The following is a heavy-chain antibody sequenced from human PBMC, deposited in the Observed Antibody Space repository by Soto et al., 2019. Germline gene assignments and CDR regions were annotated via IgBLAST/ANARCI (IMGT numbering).Heavy chain of an antibody. D-gene: IGHD6-13*01. CDR1: GFTFSSYW. CDR2: IKQDGSEK. CDR3: ARADPDGPTSGYSSSWSRGGYFDY. Sequence: GGSLRLSCAASGFTFSSYWMSWVRQAPGKGLEWVANIKQDGSEKYYVDSVKGRFTISRDNAKNSLYLQMNSLRAEDTAVYYCARADPDGPTSGYSSSWSRGGYFDYWGQGTLVTVSS. J-gene: IGHJ4*02. V-gene: IGHV3-7*01.